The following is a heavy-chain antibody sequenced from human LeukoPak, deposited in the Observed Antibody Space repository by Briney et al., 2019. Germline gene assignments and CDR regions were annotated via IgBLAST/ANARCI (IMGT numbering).Heavy chain of an antibody. CDR3: ARMRDNWNVCVFDI. V-gene: IGHV4-34*01. Sequence: SETLSLTCGVYGGSFSGDYWSWVRQPPGKGLEWIGEINHSGSASSNPSLKSRVTISVDTSKIQFSLKLSSVTATDTAVYYCARMRDNWNVCVFDIWGQGTMVTVSS. CDR1: GGSFSGDY. CDR2: INHSGSA. D-gene: IGHD1-1*01. J-gene: IGHJ3*02.